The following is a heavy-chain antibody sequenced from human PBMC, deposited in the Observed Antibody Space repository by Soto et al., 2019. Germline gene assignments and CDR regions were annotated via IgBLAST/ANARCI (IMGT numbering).Heavy chain of an antibody. J-gene: IGHJ6*02. CDR3: ARDGSGYDPQYYYYYGMDV. CDR2: INPNSGGT. CDR1: GYTFTGYY. Sequence: QVQLVQCGAEVKKPGASVKVSCKASGYTFTGYYMHWVRQVPGQGLEWMGWINPNSGGTNYAQKFQGWVTMTRDTSISTAYMELSRLRSDDTAVYYCARDGSGYDPQYYYYYGMDVWGQGTTVTVSS. V-gene: IGHV1-2*04. D-gene: IGHD5-12*01.